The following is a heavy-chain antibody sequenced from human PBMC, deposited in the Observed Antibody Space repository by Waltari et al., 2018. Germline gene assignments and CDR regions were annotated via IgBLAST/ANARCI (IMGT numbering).Heavy chain of an antibody. CDR2: IRGSGGGK. Sequence: EVQLLESGGGLVQPGGSLRLSCAASGFTISRYAMNWVRQAPGKGLGWVSGIRGSGGGKYYADSVKGRFTISRDNSKNTLYLQMNSLRAGDTAVYYCAKDRRYISSWSTVFDIWGQGTMVTVSS. CDR1: GFTISRYA. CDR3: AKDRRYISSWSTVFDI. D-gene: IGHD6-13*01. V-gene: IGHV3-23*01. J-gene: IGHJ3*02.